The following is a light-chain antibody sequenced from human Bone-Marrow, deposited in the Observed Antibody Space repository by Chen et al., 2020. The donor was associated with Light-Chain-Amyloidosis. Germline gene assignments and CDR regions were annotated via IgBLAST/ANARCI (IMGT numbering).Light chain of an antibody. CDR2: DVS. CDR3: SSYTSSSTFYV. V-gene: IGLV2-14*03. J-gene: IGLJ1*01. CDR1: SSDVGGYNY. Sequence: QSALTQPASVSGSPGQSITISCTGTSSDVGGYNYVSWYHQHPGKAPKLMIYDVSNRPSGVSTRFSGSKSGNTASLTISGLQAEDEADYYCSSYTSSSTFYVFGTGTKVTVL.